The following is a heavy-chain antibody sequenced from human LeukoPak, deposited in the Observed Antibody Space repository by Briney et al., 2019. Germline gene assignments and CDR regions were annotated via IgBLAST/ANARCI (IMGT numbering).Heavy chain of an antibody. Sequence: GGSLRLSCAASGFTFSSYWMSWVRQAPGKGLEWVANIKQDGSEKYYVDSVKGRFTISRDNAKNSLYLQMNSLRAEDTAVYYCASSNPGYSGYAIDYWGQGTLVTVSS. CDR1: GFTFSSYW. J-gene: IGHJ4*02. D-gene: IGHD5-12*01. CDR2: IKQDGSEK. CDR3: ASSNPGYSGYAIDY. V-gene: IGHV3-7*01.